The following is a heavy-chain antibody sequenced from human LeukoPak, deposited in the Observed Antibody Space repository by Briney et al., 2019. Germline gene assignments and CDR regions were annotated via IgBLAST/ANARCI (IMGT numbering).Heavy chain of an antibody. J-gene: IGHJ4*02. CDR3: AKTFIYGYDY. Sequence: GGSLRLSCAVSGFTFSNYWMTWVRQAPGKGLEWVANINPGGSETYHVDSVRGRFTISRDNAKNSLFLQMDSLRAEDTAVYYCAKTFIYGYDYLGQGTLVTVSS. D-gene: IGHD5-18*01. CDR1: GFTFSNYW. CDR2: INPGGSET. V-gene: IGHV3-7*05.